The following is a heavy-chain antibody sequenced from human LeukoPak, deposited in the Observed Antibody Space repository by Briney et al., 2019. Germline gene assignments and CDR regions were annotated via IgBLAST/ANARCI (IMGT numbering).Heavy chain of an antibody. CDR3: ARAGGNVNWFDP. Sequence: SQTLSLTCTVSGGSIRSGDYYWSWIRQPPGKGLEWIGYIYYSWSTYYNPSLKSRLTTSVDTSKNQFSLKLSSVTAADTAVYYCARAGGNVNWFDPWGQGTLVTVSS. J-gene: IGHJ5*02. D-gene: IGHD3-16*01. V-gene: IGHV4-30-4*01. CDR2: IYYSWST. CDR1: GGSIRSGDYY.